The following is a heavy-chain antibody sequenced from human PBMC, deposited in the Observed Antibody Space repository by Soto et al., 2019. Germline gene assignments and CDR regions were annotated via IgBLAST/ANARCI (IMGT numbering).Heavy chain of an antibody. CDR2: IYHSGST. J-gene: IGHJ4*02. D-gene: IGHD3-10*01. CDR3: AAGGGLPRYY. V-gene: IGHV4-30-2*01. Sequence: QLQLQESGSGLVKPSQTLSLTCAVSGGSISSGGYSWSWIRQPPGKGLEWIGYIYHSGSTYYNPCLKTRVTISVARSKNQSSRKLSSGTAADTAVYYCAAGGGLPRYYWGQGTLVTVSS. CDR1: GGSISSGGYS.